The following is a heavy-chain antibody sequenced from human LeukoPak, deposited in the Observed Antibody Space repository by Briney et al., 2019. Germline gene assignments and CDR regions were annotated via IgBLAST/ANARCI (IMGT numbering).Heavy chain of an antibody. D-gene: IGHD3-22*01. CDR2: ISYDGSNK. CDR3: ARSPYYDSSGPLGY. V-gene: IGHV3-30-3*01. Sequence: PGGSLRLSRAASGFTFSSYAMHWVRQAPGKGLEWVAVISYDGSNKYYADSVKGRFTISRDNSKNTLYLQMNSLRAEDTAVYYCARSPYYDSSGPLGYWGQGTLVTVSS. CDR1: GFTFSSYA. J-gene: IGHJ4*02.